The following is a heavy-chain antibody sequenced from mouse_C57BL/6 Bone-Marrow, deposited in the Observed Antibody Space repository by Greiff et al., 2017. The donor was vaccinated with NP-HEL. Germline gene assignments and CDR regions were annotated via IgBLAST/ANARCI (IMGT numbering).Heavy chain of an antibody. V-gene: IGHV5-9-1*02. CDR3: TRYYDSSGVYAMDY. CDR1: GFTFSSYA. D-gene: IGHD2-4*01. Sequence: EVQVVESGEGLVKPGGSLKLSCAASGFTFSSYAMSWVRQTPEKRLEWVAYISSGGDYIYYADTVKGRFTISRDNARNTLYLQMSSLKSEDTAMYYCTRYYDSSGVYAMDYWGQGTSVTVSS. J-gene: IGHJ4*01. CDR2: ISSGGDYI.